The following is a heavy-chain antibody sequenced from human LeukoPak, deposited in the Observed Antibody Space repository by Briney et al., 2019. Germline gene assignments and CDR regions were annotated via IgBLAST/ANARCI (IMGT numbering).Heavy chain of an antibody. CDR3: ARDGEQWRDSAEYFQH. CDR2: ISGSGGST. CDR1: GFTFNKYA. J-gene: IGHJ1*01. V-gene: IGHV3-23*01. D-gene: IGHD6-19*01. Sequence: GGSLRLSCAASGFTFNKYAMAWVRQAPGKGLEWVSSISGSGGSTYHADSVRGRFTISRDNSKNTLYLQMNSLRAEDTAIYYCARDGEQWRDSAEYFQHWGQGTLVTVSS.